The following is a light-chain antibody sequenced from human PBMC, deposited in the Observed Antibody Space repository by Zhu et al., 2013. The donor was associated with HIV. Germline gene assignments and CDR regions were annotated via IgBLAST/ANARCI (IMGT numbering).Light chain of an antibody. CDR2: GAS. V-gene: IGKV3-20*01. Sequence: EVVLMQSPGTLSLSPGERATLSCRASQTVSYKHIAWYQQKPGQAPRLLIYGASSRAPGIPDRFSGGGSGTVFTLTITGLEPEDFGMYFCQQYGASPVTFGQGTRLDIK. CDR3: QQYGASPVT. CDR1: QTVSYKH. J-gene: IGKJ5*01.